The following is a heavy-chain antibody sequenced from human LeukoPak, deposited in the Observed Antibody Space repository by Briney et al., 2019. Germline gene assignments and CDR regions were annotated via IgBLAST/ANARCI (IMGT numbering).Heavy chain of an antibody. CDR1: GYTCTGYS. J-gene: IGHJ4*02. Sequence: ASVKVSCKASGYTCTGYSIHWVRQAPGQGLEWMGRINPNSGDTNYAPKFQGEVTMTRDTSISTAFMEVSRLRSDDTAVYYCARALDSSGYYVVYWGQGTLVTVSS. CDR3: ARALDSSGYYVVY. D-gene: IGHD3-22*01. V-gene: IGHV1-2*06. CDR2: INPNSGDT.